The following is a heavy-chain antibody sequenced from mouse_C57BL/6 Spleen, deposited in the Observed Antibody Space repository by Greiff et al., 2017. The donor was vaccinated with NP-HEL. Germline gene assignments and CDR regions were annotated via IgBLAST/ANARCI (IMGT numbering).Heavy chain of an antibody. V-gene: IGHV1-82*01. CDR2: IYPGDGDT. D-gene: IGHD1-2*01. Sequence: VQLQQSGPELVKPGASVKISCKASGYAFSSSWMNWVKQRPGKGLEWIGRIYPGDGDTNYNGKFKGKATLTADKSSSTAYMQLSSLTSEDSAVYFCARDPLPRGAMDYWGQGTSVTVSS. CDR3: ARDPLPRGAMDY. J-gene: IGHJ4*01. CDR1: GYAFSSSW.